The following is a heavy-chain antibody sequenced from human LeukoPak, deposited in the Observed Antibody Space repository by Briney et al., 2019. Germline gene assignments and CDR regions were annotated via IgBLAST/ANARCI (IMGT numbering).Heavy chain of an antibody. CDR3: AGGTPGGYSYGTKWAFDY. D-gene: IGHD5-18*01. J-gene: IGHJ4*02. CDR2: IYYSGST. V-gene: IGHV4-59*01. CDR1: GGSISSYY. Sequence: SETLSLTCTVSGGSISSYYWSWIRQPPGKGLEWIGYIYYSGSTNYNPSLKSRVTISVDTSKNQFSLKLSSVTAADTAVYYCAGGTPGGYSYGTKWAFDYWGQGTLVTVSS.